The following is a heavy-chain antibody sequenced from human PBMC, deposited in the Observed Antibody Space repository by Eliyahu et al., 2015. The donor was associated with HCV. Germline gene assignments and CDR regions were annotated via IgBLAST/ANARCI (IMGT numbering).Heavy chain of an antibody. CDR2: IWYDGSNK. Sequence: GKGLEWVAVIWYDGSNKYYADSVKGRFTISRDNSKNTLYLQMNSLRAEDTAVYYCARGLIGGGKSRRAHYYYYYGMDVWGQGTTVTVSS. J-gene: IGHJ6*02. D-gene: IGHD4-23*01. V-gene: IGHV3-33*01. CDR3: ARGLIGGGKSRRAHYYYYYGMDV.